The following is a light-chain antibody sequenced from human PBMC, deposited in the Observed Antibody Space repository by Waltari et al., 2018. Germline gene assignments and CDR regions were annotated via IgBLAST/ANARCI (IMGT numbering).Light chain of an antibody. CDR1: QSLFYSSTNKSY. CDR2: WAS. CDR3: HQYYTNSWA. V-gene: IGKV4-1*01. Sequence: DIVMTQSPDSLAVSLGETATIKCRSSQSLFYSSTNKSYLTWWQQKPGQPPNLLIYWASTRESGVPDRFTDSGSGTDFSLTISGLQAEDEALYYCHQYYTNSWAFGQGTKVEIK. J-gene: IGKJ1*01.